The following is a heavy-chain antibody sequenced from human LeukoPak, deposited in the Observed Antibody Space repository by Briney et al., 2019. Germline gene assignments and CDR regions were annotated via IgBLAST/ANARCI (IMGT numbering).Heavy chain of an antibody. J-gene: IGHJ4*02. D-gene: IGHD1-26*01. Sequence: PGGSLRLSCAASGFTFSSYWMHWVRQAPGKGLVWVSRTNSDGKTTRYADSAKGRFTISRDNAKNTLYLQMNSLRAEDTAVYYCARDQSIAGPTTADYWGQGTLVTVSS. V-gene: IGHV3-74*01. CDR1: GFTFSSYW. CDR3: ARDQSIAGPTTADY. CDR2: TNSDGKTT.